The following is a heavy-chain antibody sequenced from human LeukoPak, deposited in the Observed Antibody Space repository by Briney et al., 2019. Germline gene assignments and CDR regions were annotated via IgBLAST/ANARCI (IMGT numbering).Heavy chain of an antibody. CDR3: ARAILSGYPDS. V-gene: IGHV4-59*01. D-gene: IGHD3-3*01. J-gene: IGHJ4*02. Sequence: PSETLSLTCTVSGGSISTYYWTWIRQPPGKGLEWIGYIYYSGSTNYNPSLKSRVTISLDTSKNQFSLKLSSVTAADTAVYYCARAILSGYPDSWGQGTLVIVFS. CDR1: GGSISTYY. CDR2: IYYSGST.